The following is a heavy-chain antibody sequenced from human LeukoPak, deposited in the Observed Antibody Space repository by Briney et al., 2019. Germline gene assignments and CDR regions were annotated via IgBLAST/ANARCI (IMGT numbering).Heavy chain of an antibody. CDR3: AREGDVYNWNDGYYFDH. V-gene: IGHV3-48*03. J-gene: IGHJ4*02. Sequence: GGSLRFSCVASGFTFSQFEMTWVRQAPGKGLEWISYSSPSGITTYYANSVRGRFTVSRDNAKNALYLQMDGLTVDDTALYYCAREGDVYNWNDGYYFDHWGQGILVTVSA. CDR1: GFTFSQFE. D-gene: IGHD1-1*01. CDR2: SSPSGITT.